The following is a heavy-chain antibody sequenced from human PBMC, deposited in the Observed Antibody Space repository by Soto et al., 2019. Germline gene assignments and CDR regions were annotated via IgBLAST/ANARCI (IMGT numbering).Heavy chain of an antibody. Sequence: SVKVSCKASGGTFSSYAISWVRQAPGQGLEWMGGIIPIFGTANYAQKFQGRVTITADESTSTAYMELSSLRSGDTAVYYCANDFWSGPGNWFDPWGQGTLVTVSS. CDR1: GGTFSSYA. J-gene: IGHJ5*02. CDR3: ANDFWSGPGNWFDP. CDR2: IIPIFGTA. V-gene: IGHV1-69*13. D-gene: IGHD3-3*01.